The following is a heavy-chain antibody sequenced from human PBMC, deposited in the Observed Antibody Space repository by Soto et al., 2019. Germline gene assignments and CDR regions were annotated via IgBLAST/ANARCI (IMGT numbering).Heavy chain of an antibody. CDR2: IYHSGST. CDR3: ASLAYCDGDCSNDAFDI. J-gene: IGHJ3*02. CDR1: GGSISGGGYS. D-gene: IGHD2-21*02. V-gene: IGHV4-30-2*01. Sequence: QLLESGSGLVKPSQTLSLTCAVSGGSISGGGYSWSWIRQPPGKGLEWIGYIYHSGSTYYNPSLKSRVTISVDRSKNQFCLKLSAVTAADTAGYDCASLAYCDGDCSNDAFDIGGQGTMVTVSS.